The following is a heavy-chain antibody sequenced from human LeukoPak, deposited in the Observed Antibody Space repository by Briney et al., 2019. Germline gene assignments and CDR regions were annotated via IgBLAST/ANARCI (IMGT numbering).Heavy chain of an antibody. Sequence: SETLSLTCTVSGGSISNYYWXXXXXPPEXXLXXXGYIHYSGSSNYNPSLKSRVTISVDTXKNQFSLKLSSVTAADTAVYYCAHYVWGSSTAFDIWGQGTMVTVSS. CDR3: AHYVWGSSTAFDI. D-gene: IGHD3-16*01. CDR1: GGSISNYY. CDR2: IHYSGSS. V-gene: IGHV4-59*01. J-gene: IGHJ3*02.